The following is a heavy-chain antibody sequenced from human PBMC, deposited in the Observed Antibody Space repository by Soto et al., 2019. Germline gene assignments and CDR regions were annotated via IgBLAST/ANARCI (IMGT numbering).Heavy chain of an antibody. V-gene: IGHV1-69*06. Sequence: SLKVSCKASGGTFSSYAISWVRQAPGQGLEWMGGIIPIFGTANYAQKFQGRVTITADKSTSTAYMELSSLRSEDTAVYYCARPPGGFGEPDYYYYGMDVWGQGXTVTVSS. CDR3: ARPPGGFGEPDYYYYGMDV. D-gene: IGHD3-10*01. CDR1: GGTFSSYA. J-gene: IGHJ6*02. CDR2: IIPIFGTA.